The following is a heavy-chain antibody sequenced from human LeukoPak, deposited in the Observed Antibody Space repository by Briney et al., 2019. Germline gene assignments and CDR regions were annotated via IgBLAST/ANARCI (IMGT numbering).Heavy chain of an antibody. J-gene: IGHJ6*03. V-gene: IGHV1-18*01. Sequence: GASVKVSCKASGYTFTSYGISWVRQAPGHGLEWMGWISAYNGNTNYAQKLQGRVNMTTDTSTSTAYMELRSMRSDDTAVYYCARDGEGQWLVKGYYYYYYYMDVWGKGTTVTVSS. CDR1: GYTFTSYG. D-gene: IGHD6-19*01. CDR3: ARDGEGQWLVKGYYYYYYYMDV. CDR2: ISAYNGNT.